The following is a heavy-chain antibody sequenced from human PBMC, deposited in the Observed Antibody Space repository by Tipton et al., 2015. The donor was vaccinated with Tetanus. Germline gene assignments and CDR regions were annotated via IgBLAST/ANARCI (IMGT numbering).Heavy chain of an antibody. CDR2: IYYSGST. D-gene: IGHD6-6*01. CDR1: GGSMNSYY. J-gene: IGHJ5*02. CDR3: ARDQGGGRVVRLNWFDP. V-gene: IGHV4-31*03. Sequence: TLSLTCTVSGGSMNSYYWSWIRQHPGKGLEWIGYIYYSGSTYYNPSLKSRVTISVDTSKNQFSLKLNSVTAADTAVYYCARDQGGGRVVRLNWFDPWGQGTLVTVSS.